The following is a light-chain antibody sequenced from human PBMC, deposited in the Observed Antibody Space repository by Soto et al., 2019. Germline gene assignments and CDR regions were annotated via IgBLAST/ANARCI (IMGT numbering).Light chain of an antibody. CDR3: CSYTSSTPLI. Sequence: QSALTQPASVSGSPGQSITISCTGTSSDIGGYKYVSWYQQHPGKVPKLLIFDVNNRPSGVSDRFSGSKSGNTASLTITGLQAEDEAEYYCCSYTSSTPLIFGGGTKLTVL. V-gene: IGLV2-14*03. J-gene: IGLJ2*01. CDR1: SSDIGGYKY. CDR2: DVN.